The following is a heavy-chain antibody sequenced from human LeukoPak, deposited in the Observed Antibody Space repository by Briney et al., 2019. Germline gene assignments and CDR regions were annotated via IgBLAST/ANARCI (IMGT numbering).Heavy chain of an antibody. V-gene: IGHV4-59*01. D-gene: IGHD3-10*01. CDR2: IFYNGNT. Sequence: SETLSLTCTVSGASFSSYYWSWLRQPPGKGLEWIAYIFYNGNTKYNPSLKSRVTISVDTSKTQFSLKVTSVTAADTAVYYCATGYGSGTLRDRYYYMDVWGKGTTVTVSS. CDR1: GASFSSYY. CDR3: ATGYGSGTLRDRYYYMDV. J-gene: IGHJ6*03.